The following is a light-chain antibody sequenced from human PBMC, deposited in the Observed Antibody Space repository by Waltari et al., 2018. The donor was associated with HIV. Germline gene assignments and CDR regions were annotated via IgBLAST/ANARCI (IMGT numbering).Light chain of an antibody. V-gene: IGLV2-8*01. CDR3: SSYAGSSNVV. J-gene: IGLJ2*01. CDR2: EVS. CDR1: SSDVGGYNY. Sequence: QSALTQPPSASGSPGQSVTIPCPGTSSDVGGYNYVSWYQQHPGKAPKLMVYEVSKRPSGVPARVSGSKSGNTASLTVSGLQAEDEADYYCSSYAGSSNVVFGGGTKLTVL.